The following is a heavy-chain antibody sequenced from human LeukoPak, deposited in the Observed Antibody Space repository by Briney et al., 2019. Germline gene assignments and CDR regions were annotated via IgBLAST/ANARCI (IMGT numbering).Heavy chain of an antibody. D-gene: IGHD2-2*01. Sequence: GGSLRLSCAASGFTFSSYAMSWVRQAPGKGLEWVSAISGSGGSTYYADSVKGRFTISRDNFKNTLYLQMNSLRAEDTAVYYCAKALHPYCSSTSCYFGDAFDIWGQGTMVTVSS. CDR2: ISGSGGST. V-gene: IGHV3-23*01. CDR1: GFTFSSYA. J-gene: IGHJ3*02. CDR3: AKALHPYCSSTSCYFGDAFDI.